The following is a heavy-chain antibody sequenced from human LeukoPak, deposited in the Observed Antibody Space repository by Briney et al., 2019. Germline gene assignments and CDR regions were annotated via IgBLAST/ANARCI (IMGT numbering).Heavy chain of an antibody. Sequence: PGGSLRLSCAASGFTFNSYWMHWVRQAPGKGLVWVSRIDEDGKTIDYADSVKSRSTISRDNAKDTLYLQMSSLRDEDTAVYYCVSDLCGGDDQWGRGTLVTVSS. CDR2: IDEDGKTI. CDR1: GFTFNSYW. J-gene: IGHJ5*02. V-gene: IGHV3-74*01. D-gene: IGHD3-3*01. CDR3: VSDLCGGDDQ.